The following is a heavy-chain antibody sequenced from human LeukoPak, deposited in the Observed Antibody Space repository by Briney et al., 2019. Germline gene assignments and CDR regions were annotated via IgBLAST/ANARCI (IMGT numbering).Heavy chain of an antibody. CDR1: GFTFSSYG. D-gene: IGHD3-9*01. Sequence: GGSLRLSCAASGFTFSSYGMHWVRQAPGKGLEWVAVISYDGSNKYYADSVKGRFTISRDNSKNTLYLQMNSLRAEDTAVYYCAKDRVGLDILTGYHKVAEYFQHWGQGTLVTVSS. CDR2: ISYDGSNK. CDR3: AKDRVGLDILTGYHKVAEYFQH. V-gene: IGHV3-30*18. J-gene: IGHJ1*01.